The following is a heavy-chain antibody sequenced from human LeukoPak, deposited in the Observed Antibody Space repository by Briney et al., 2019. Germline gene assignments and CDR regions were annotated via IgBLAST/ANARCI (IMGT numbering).Heavy chain of an antibody. Sequence: PWETLSLTCTVSGGSISSYYWSWLRQPAGKGLDGIGRIYTSGSTNYNPSLKSRVTMSVDTSKNQYSLKLSSVTAADTAVYYCAREKIAVAGTNWFDTGGQGTLVTVSS. CDR3: AREKIAVAGTNWFDT. V-gene: IGHV4-4*07. CDR1: GGSISSYY. D-gene: IGHD6-19*01. CDR2: IYTSGST. J-gene: IGHJ5*02.